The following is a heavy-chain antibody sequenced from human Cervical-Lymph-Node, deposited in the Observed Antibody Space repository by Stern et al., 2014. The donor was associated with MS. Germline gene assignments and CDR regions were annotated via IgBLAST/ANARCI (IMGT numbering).Heavy chain of an antibody. V-gene: IGHV4-61*02. CDR1: GGSISSGSYY. CDR3: ASDSSGLGYFDY. Sequence: QLQLQESGPGLVKPSQTLSLTCTVSGGSISSGSYYWSWIRQPAGKGLEWIGRLYTSGSTNYNPSLKSRVTISGDTSKTQSPRKLSSVTAADTAVYYCASDSSGLGYFDYWGQGTLVTVSS. CDR2: LYTSGST. J-gene: IGHJ4*02. D-gene: IGHD3-22*01.